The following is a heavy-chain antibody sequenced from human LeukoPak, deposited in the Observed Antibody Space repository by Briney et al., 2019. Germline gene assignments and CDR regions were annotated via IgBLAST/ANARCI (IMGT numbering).Heavy chain of an antibody. CDR1: GFPFSSYA. CDR2: ISGSGAST. Sequence: GGSLRLSCAASGFPFSSYAMNWVRQAPGKGLEWVSAISGSGASTYYADSVKDRFTLSRDDSKNTLYLQMNSLRAEDTAVYYCAKSRSSSSTSCYNYWGQGTLVTVSS. J-gene: IGHJ4*02. D-gene: IGHD2-2*02. CDR3: AKSRSSSSTSCYNY. V-gene: IGHV3-23*01.